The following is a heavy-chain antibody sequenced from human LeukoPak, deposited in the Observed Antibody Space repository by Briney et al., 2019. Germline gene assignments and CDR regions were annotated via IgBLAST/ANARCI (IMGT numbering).Heavy chain of an antibody. J-gene: IGHJ6*02. CDR2: ISWNSGSI. CDR1: GFAFGDYA. D-gene: IGHD3-10*01. CDR3: AKDSRGYYYGMDV. Sequence: SGGSLRLSCTASGFAFGDYAMPWVRQAPGKGLEWVSGISWNSGSIGYADSVKGRFTISSDNAKNSLYLQMNSLRAEDTALYYCAKDSRGYYYGMDVWGQGTTVTVSS. V-gene: IGHV3-9*01.